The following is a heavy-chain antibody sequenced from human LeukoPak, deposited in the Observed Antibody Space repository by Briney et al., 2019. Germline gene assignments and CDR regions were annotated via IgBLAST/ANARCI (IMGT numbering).Heavy chain of an antibody. CDR1: GFDFSDHY. CDR2: ISFSSGTI. J-gene: IGHJ6*03. CDR3: ARRDTESYYYYMDV. V-gene: IGHV3-11*04. D-gene: IGHD5-24*01. Sequence: LGGSLRLSCAASGFDFSDHYMSWVRQAPGKGLEWISCISFSSGTIFYADSVKGRFTISRDNAKNSLYLQMNSLRAEDTAIYYCARRDTESYYYYMDVWGRGTTVTVSS.